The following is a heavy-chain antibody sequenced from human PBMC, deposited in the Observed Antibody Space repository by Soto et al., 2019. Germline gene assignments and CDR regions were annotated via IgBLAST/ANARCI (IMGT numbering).Heavy chain of an antibody. Sequence: QVQLQESGPGLVKPSETLSLTCTVSGGSISSYYWSWIRQPPGKGLEWIGYIYYSGSTNYNPSLKXXGXIXXDPSKNQCSLKLSSVTAADTAVYYCARRGDGFFDYWGQGTLVTVSS. D-gene: IGHD3-16*01. CDR3: ARRGDGFFDY. V-gene: IGHV4-59*01. CDR1: GGSISSYY. J-gene: IGHJ4*02. CDR2: IYYSGST.